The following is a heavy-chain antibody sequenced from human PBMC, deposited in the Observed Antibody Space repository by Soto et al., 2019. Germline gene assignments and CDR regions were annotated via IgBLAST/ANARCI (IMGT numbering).Heavy chain of an antibody. J-gene: IGHJ5*02. Sequence: ASVKVSCKASGGTFSSYAISWVRQAPGQGLEWMGGIIPIFGTANYAQKFQGRVTITADESTSTAYMELSSLRSEDTAVYYCARAEEYQLLFGWFDTWGQGTLVTVSS. V-gene: IGHV1-69*13. CDR2: IIPIFGTA. D-gene: IGHD2-2*01. CDR3: ARAEEYQLLFGWFDT. CDR1: GGTFSSYA.